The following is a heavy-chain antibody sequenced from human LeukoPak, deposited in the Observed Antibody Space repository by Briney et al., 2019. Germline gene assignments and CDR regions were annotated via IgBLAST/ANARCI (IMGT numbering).Heavy chain of an antibody. CDR1: GFPFSDYW. D-gene: IGHD2-15*01. CDR2: IKQDGSER. CDR3: ARGFDMAYYYYGMDV. Sequence: GGSLRLSCAASGFPFSDYWMSWVRQVPGKGLEWVANIKQDGSERYYVDSVKGRFTISRDNAKNSLYLQMNSLRAEDTAVYYCARGFDMAYYYYGMDVWGQGTTVTVSS. V-gene: IGHV3-7*01. J-gene: IGHJ6*02.